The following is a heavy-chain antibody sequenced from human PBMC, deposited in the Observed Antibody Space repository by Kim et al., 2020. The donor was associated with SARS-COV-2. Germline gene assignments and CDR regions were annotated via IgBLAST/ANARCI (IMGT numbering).Heavy chain of an antibody. D-gene: IGHD4-17*01. CDR2: ISSSSSYI. CDR1: GFTFSSYS. CDR3: AREGTTVVTPRRGPIDY. Sequence: GGSLRLSCAASGFTFSSYSMNWVRQAPGKGLEWVSSISSSSSYIYYADSVKGRFTISRDNAKNSLYLQMNSLRAEDTAVYYCAREGTTVVTPRRGPIDYWGQGTLVTVSS. J-gene: IGHJ4*02. V-gene: IGHV3-21*01.